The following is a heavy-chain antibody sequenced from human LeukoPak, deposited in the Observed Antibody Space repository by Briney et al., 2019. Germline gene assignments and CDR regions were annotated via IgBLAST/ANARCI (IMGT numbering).Heavy chain of an antibody. V-gene: IGHV3-11*06. Sequence: GGSLRLSCAASGFTLSDYYMSWIRQAPGKGLEWVSYISSSSSYTNYADSVKGRFTISRDNAKNSLYLQMNSLRAEDTAVYYCARVLLSYSSSWYYFDYWGQGTLVTVSS. CDR3: ARVLLSYSSSWYYFDY. CDR1: GFTLSDYY. J-gene: IGHJ4*02. CDR2: ISSSSSYT. D-gene: IGHD6-13*01.